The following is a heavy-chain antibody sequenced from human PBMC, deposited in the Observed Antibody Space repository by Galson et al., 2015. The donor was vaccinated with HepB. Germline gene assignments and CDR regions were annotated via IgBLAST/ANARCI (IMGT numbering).Heavy chain of an antibody. Sequence: SVKVSCKASGYTFNTYAMNWVRQAPGQGLEWMGWINTNTGNPTYAQGFTGRFVFSLDTSVNTAYLQISSLKVEDTAMYYCARISGSNDWYFDLWGRGTLITVSS. CDR2: INTNTGNP. CDR3: ARISGSNDWYFDL. J-gene: IGHJ2*01. CDR1: GYTFNTYA. D-gene: IGHD1-26*01. V-gene: IGHV7-4-1*02.